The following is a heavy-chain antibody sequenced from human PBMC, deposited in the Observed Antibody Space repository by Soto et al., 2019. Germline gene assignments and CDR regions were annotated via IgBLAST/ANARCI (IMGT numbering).Heavy chain of an antibody. J-gene: IGHJ4*02. CDR3: AHSGGGSNYFDH. CDR2: ISDDGSNA. V-gene: IGHV3-30-3*02. D-gene: IGHD2-15*01. CDR1: GFTFSGYA. Sequence: QVQLVESGGGVVQPGRSLRLSCAASGFTFSGYAMHWIRQAPGKGLEWVELISDDGSNAYYADSVKGRFTISRDNSKNTMYLQMNSLRLLEAAVYFWAHSGGGSNYFDHWGQGTLVTVSS.